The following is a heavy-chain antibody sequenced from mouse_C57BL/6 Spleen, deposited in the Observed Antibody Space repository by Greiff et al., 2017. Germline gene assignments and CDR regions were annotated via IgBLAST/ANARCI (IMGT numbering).Heavy chain of an antibody. CDR1: GYTFTDYY. V-gene: IGHV1-19*01. D-gene: IGHD1-1*01. CDR2: INPYNGGT. CDR3: ARSSTVVAPCWYFDV. Sequence: EVQGVESGPVLVKPGASVKMSCKASGYTFTDYYMTWVKQSHGKSLEWIGVINPYNGGTSYNQKFKGKDTLTVDKSSSTAYMELNSLTSEDSAVYYCARSSTVVAPCWYFDVWGTGTTVTVSS. J-gene: IGHJ1*03.